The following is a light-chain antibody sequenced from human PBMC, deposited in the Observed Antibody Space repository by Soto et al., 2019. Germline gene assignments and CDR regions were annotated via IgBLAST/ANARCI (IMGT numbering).Light chain of an antibody. CDR3: QQYNTYST. Sequence: EIQMTQSPSTLSASRGERATLSCRASQSISKWLAWYQQKPGKAPKLLIYDASTLESGAPSRFSGSGSGTEFTLTISNLQPDDFATYYCQQYNTYSTFGHGTRLEI. J-gene: IGKJ5*01. CDR1: QSISKW. V-gene: IGKV1-5*01. CDR2: DAS.